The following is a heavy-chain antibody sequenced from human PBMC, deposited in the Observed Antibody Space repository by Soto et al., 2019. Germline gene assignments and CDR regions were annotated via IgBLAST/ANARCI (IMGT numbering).Heavy chain of an antibody. D-gene: IGHD6-6*01. CDR3: ARHFRAARPHYYYYYYMDV. Sequence: GESLKISCKGSGYSFTSYWIGWVRQMPGKGLEWMGIIYPGDSDTRYSPSFQGQVTISADKSISTAYLQWSSLKASDTAMYYCARHFRAARPHYYYYYYMDVWGKGTTVTVSS. CDR1: GYSFTSYW. J-gene: IGHJ6*03. V-gene: IGHV5-51*01. CDR2: IYPGDSDT.